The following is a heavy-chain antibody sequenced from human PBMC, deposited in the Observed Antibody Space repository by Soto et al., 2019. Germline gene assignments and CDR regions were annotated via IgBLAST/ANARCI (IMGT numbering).Heavy chain of an antibody. Sequence: GGSLRLSCAASGFTVSSNYMSWVRQAPGKGLEWVSVIYSGGSTYYADSVRGRFTVSRDNSKNTMYLQMNSLRAEDTAVYYCAREVPGTWGHFDPWGQGTLVTSPQ. CDR2: IYSGGST. CDR1: GFTVSSNY. J-gene: IGHJ5*02. CDR3: AREVPGTWGHFDP. D-gene: IGHD1-7*01. V-gene: IGHV3-53*01.